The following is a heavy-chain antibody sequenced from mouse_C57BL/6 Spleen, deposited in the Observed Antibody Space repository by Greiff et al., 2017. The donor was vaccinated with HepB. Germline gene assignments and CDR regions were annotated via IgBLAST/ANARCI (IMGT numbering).Heavy chain of an antibody. CDR1: GYTFTDYY. V-gene: IGHV1-26*01. D-gene: IGHD2-4*01. Sequence: EVQLQQSGPELVKPGASVKISCKASGYTFTDYYMNWVKQSHGKSLEWIGDINPNNGGTSYNQKFKGKATLTVDKSSSTAYMELRSLTSEDSAVYYCARSDYDLFDYWGQGTTLTVSS. J-gene: IGHJ2*01. CDR3: ARSDYDLFDY. CDR2: INPNNGGT.